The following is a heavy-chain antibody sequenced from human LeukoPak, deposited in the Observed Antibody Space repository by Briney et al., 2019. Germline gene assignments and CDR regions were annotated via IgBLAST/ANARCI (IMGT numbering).Heavy chain of an antibody. CDR3: ARGRGVWADY. V-gene: IGHV3-74*01. CDR1: GLAISNNW. D-gene: IGHD3-10*01. Sequence: GGSLRLSCAASGLAISNNWMHWVRQAPRKGLVWVSRINDDGSSTDYAEAVKGRFTISRDNAKNTLYLQMISLRAEDTAVYYCARGRGVWADYWGQGTLVSVSS. J-gene: IGHJ4*02. CDR2: INDDGSST.